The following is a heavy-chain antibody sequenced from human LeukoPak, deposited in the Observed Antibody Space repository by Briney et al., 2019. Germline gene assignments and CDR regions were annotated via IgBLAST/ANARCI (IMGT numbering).Heavy chain of an antibody. D-gene: IGHD1-1*01. CDR1: VGSFSGYY. J-gene: IGHJ3*02. CDR3: ARESKISGLEGDDAFDI. V-gene: IGHV4-34*01. Sequence: KPSETLSLTCAVYVGSFSGYYWSWIRQPPGKGLEWIGEINHSGSTNYNPSLKSRVTISVDTSKNQFSLKLSSVTAADTAVYYCARESKISGLEGDDAFDIWGQGTMVTVSS. CDR2: INHSGST.